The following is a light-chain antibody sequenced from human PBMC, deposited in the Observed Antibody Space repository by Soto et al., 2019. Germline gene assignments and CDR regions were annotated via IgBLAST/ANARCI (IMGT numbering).Light chain of an antibody. CDR1: QSVLYSSNHQNY. J-gene: IGKJ4*01. Sequence: DIVMTQSPDSLAVSLGERATINCKSSQSVLYSSNHQNYLAWYQQKPGQPPQLLISWASTRESGVPDRFSGSGSGTDFTLTISSLQAEDVAVYYCQQYYTTPLTFGGGTKVEIK. V-gene: IGKV4-1*01. CDR3: QQYYTTPLT. CDR2: WAS.